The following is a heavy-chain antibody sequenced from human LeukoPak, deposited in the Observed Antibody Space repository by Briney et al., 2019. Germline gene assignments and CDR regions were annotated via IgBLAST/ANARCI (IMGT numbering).Heavy chain of an antibody. CDR3: ARRESMVVIGFDS. Sequence: SETLSLTCTVSGGSIRSTSNYWGWIRQPPGKGLEWIASIYYSGGTYYNPSLKSRVTISVDTSKNQFSLKLTSVTAADTAVYYCARRESMVVIGFDSWGQGTLVTVSS. D-gene: IGHD4/OR15-4a*01. CDR2: IYYSGGT. V-gene: IGHV4-39*01. CDR1: GGSIRSTSNY. J-gene: IGHJ4*02.